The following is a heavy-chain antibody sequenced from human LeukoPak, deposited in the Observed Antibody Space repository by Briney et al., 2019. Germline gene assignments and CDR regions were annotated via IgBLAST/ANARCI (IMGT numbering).Heavy chain of an antibody. CDR3: ARETYYYDSSGPTGAFDI. CDR2: ISSSGSTI. Sequence: GGSLRLSCAASGFTFSDYYMSWIRQAPGKGLEWVSYISSSGSTIYYADSVKGRFTISRDNAKNSLYLQMNSLRAEDTAVYYCARETYYYDSSGPTGAFDIWGQGTMVTVSS. J-gene: IGHJ3*02. V-gene: IGHV3-11*04. CDR1: GFTFSDYY. D-gene: IGHD3-22*01.